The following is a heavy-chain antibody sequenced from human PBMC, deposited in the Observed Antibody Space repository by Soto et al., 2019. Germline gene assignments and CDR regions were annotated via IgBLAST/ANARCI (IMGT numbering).Heavy chain of an antibody. CDR2: ISAYNGNT. Sequence: ASVKVSCKASGYTFTSYGISWVRQAPGQGLEWMGWISAYNGNTNYAQKLQGRVTMTTDTSTSTAYMELRSLRSDDTAVYYCARVARGGYDSSGYYFDYWGQGTLVTVSS. CDR3: ARVARGGYDSSGYYFDY. V-gene: IGHV1-18*01. D-gene: IGHD3-22*01. J-gene: IGHJ4*02. CDR1: GYTFTSYG.